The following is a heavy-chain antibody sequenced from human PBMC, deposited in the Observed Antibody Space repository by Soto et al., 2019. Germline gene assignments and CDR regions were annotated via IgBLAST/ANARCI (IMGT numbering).Heavy chain of an antibody. CDR2: VYVTGTGT. CDR1: GYPFTTYH. Sequence: QVQLVQSGAEVKKPGASVKVSCKASGYPFTTYHLHWARQAPGQGLEWMGIVYVTGTGTRSAQKFQGRLTMTRDRSTSTVYIELSSLRSEDTAVYYCARPEAYGSGSYYFDSWGQGTLVTVSS. J-gene: IGHJ4*02. D-gene: IGHD3-10*01. V-gene: IGHV1-46*01. CDR3: ARPEAYGSGSYYFDS.